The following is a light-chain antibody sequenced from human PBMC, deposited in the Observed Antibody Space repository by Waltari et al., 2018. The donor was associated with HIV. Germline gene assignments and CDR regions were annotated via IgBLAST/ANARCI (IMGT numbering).Light chain of an antibody. Sequence: DIQMTQSPSSLSASIGDRVTITCRARQSISSYLNWYQQKPGKAPKLLIYAASSLQSGVPSRFSGSGSGTDFSLTISSLQPEDFATYYCQQSHSTPWTFGQGTKVEIK. CDR1: QSISSY. CDR3: QQSHSTPWT. J-gene: IGKJ1*01. V-gene: IGKV1-39*01. CDR2: AAS.